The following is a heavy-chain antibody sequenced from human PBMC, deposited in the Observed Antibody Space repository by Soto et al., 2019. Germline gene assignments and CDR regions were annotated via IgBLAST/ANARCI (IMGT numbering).Heavy chain of an antibody. V-gene: IGHV3-13*01. Sequence: GGSLRLSCAASGFTFSSYDMHWVRQATGKGLEWVSAIGTAGDTYYPGSVKGRFTISRENAKNSLYLQMNSLRAGDTAVYYCARAVGYYDFWSGYYSGYYFDYWGQGTLVTVSS. D-gene: IGHD3-3*01. CDR1: GFTFSSYD. CDR2: IGTAGDT. J-gene: IGHJ4*02. CDR3: ARAVGYYDFWSGYYSGYYFDY.